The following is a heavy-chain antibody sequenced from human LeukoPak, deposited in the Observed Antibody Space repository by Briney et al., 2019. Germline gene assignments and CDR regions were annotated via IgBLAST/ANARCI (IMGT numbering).Heavy chain of an antibody. CDR2: IYYSGST. J-gene: IGHJ4*02. CDR1: GGSISSSSYS. V-gene: IGHV4-39*01. Sequence: ETLSLTCTVSGGSISSSSYSWGWIRQPPGKGLEWIGSIYYSGSTYYNPSLKSRVTISVDTSKNQFSLKLSSVTAADTAVYYCARGSSSTDYWGQGTLVTVSS. D-gene: IGHD6-6*01. CDR3: ARGSSSTDY.